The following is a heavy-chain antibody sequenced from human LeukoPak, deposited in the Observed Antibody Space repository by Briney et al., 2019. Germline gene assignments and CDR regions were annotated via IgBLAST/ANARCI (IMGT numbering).Heavy chain of an antibody. D-gene: IGHD2-2*01. CDR1: GFTFSSYG. J-gene: IGHJ4*02. CDR3: AKDAEIVVVPAAPDY. V-gene: IGHV3-30*18. Sequence: PGRSLRLSCAASGFTFSSYGMHWVRQAPGKGLEWVAVISYDRSDKYYADSVKGRFTISRDNSKNTLYLQMNSLRAEDTAVYYCAKDAEIVVVPAAPDYWGQGTLVTVSS. CDR2: ISYDRSDK.